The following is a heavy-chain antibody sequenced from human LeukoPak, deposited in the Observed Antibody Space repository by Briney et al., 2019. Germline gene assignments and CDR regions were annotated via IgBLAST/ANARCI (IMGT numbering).Heavy chain of an antibody. CDR2: IDWDGDK. V-gene: IGHV2-70*11. J-gene: IGHJ4*02. Sequence: TLSLTCNVSGASMSSNYWSWIRQPPGKALEWLARIDWDGDKYYSTSLKTRLTISKDTSKNQVVLTMTNMDPVDTATYYCARMPHVDTSMVIDYWGQGTLVTVSS. D-gene: IGHD5-18*01. CDR3: ARMPHVDTSMVIDY. CDR1: GASMSSNY.